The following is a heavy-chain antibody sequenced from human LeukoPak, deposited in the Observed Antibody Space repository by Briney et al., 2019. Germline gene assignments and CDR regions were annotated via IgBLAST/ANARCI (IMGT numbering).Heavy chain of an antibody. CDR2: VYYSGTT. J-gene: IGHJ4*02. CDR1: GGFINSKNYY. Sequence: SETLSLTCSVSGGFINSKNYYWGWIRQSPGKGLEWIGTVYYSGTTHYNPSLNGRVSISIDTSKNQFSLRLTSVTAADTAVYYCARTAELLWFGDSRHPLDYWGQGTLVTVSS. V-gene: IGHV4-39*07. CDR3: ARTAELLWFGDSRHPLDY. D-gene: IGHD3-10*01.